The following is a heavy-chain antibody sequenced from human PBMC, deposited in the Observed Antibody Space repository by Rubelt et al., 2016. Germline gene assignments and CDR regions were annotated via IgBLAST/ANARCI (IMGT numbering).Heavy chain of an antibody. V-gene: IGHV3-23*01. J-gene: IGHJ6*02. CDR3: AAERSWAEYGDYSTWYYGMDV. Sequence: GWVSAISGSGGSTFYADSVKGRFTISRDNSKNTLYLQMNSLRAEDTAVYYCAAERSWAEYGDYSTWYYGMDVWGQGTTVTVSS. CDR2: ISGSGGST. D-gene: IGHD4-17*01.